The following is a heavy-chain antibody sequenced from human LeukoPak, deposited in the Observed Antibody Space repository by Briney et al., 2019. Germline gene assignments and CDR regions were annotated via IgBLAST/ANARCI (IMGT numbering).Heavy chain of an antibody. Sequence: PGGSLRLSCAASGFTFSSYAMSWVRQAPGKGLEWVSAISGSGGSTYYADSVKGRFTISRDNSKNTLYLQMNSLRAEDTAVYYSAKVLVVPAAIGDYFDYWGQGTLVTVSS. J-gene: IGHJ4*02. CDR3: AKVLVVPAAIGDYFDY. V-gene: IGHV3-23*01. CDR1: GFTFSSYA. D-gene: IGHD2-2*02. CDR2: ISGSGGST.